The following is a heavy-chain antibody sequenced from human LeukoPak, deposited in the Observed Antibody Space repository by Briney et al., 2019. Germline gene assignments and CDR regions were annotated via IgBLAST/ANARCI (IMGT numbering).Heavy chain of an antibody. CDR3: ARALVGATSYYYYYMDV. Sequence: SETLSLTCTVSGYSIRSGYYWGWIRQPPGKGLEWIGSISHSGSPYYNPSLKSRVTISVDTSKNHFSLKLRYVTAADTAVYYCARALVGATSYYYYYMDVWGKGTTVTVSS. CDR2: ISHSGSP. D-gene: IGHD1-26*01. J-gene: IGHJ6*03. CDR1: GYSIRSGYY. V-gene: IGHV4-38-2*02.